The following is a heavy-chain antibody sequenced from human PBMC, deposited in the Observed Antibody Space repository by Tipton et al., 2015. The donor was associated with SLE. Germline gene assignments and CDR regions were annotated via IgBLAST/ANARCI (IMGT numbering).Heavy chain of an antibody. J-gene: IGHJ6*02. CDR2: IYYSGST. CDR1: GGSINSDTFS. CDR3: ARPYGGNPVASYGMDV. Sequence: TLSLTCTVSGGSINSDTFSWGWIRQPPGKGLEWIGSIYYSGSTYYNPSLKSRVTISVDTSKNQFSLKLSSVTAADTAVYYCARPYGGNPVASYGMDVWGQGTTVTVSS. D-gene: IGHD4-23*01. V-gene: IGHV4-39*01.